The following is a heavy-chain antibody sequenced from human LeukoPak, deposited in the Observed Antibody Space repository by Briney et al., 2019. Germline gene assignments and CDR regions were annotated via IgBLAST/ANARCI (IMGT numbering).Heavy chain of an antibody. Sequence: GRSLRLSCAASGFTFSSYGMHWVRQAPGKGLEWVAVISYDGSNKYYADSVEGRFTSSRDNSKNTLYLQMNSLRAEDTAVYYCARCKGVPAAVIDYWGQGTLVTVSS. J-gene: IGHJ4*02. CDR1: GFTFSSYG. V-gene: IGHV3-30*03. D-gene: IGHD2-2*01. CDR3: ARCKGVPAAVIDY. CDR2: ISYDGSNK.